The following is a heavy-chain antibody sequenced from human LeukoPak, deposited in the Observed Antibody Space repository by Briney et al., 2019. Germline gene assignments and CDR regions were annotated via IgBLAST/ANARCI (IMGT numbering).Heavy chain of an antibody. V-gene: IGHV3-53*04. CDR3: ARVDTVMAYYFDL. D-gene: IGHD5-18*01. Sequence: GGSLRLSCAASGFTVSTNCMTWVRQAPGKGLEWVSTIYSGGTTYYADSVMGRFTISRHNSRNTLYPQMNSLRAEDTAVYYCARVDTVMAYYFDLWGQGTLVTVSS. CDR1: GFTVSTNC. CDR2: IYSGGTT. J-gene: IGHJ4*02.